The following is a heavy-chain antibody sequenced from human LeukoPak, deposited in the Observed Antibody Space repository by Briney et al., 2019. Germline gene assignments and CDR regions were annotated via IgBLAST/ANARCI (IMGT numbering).Heavy chain of an antibody. CDR1: GFIFSSYG. Sequence: PGRSLRLSCAASGFIFSSYGMHWVRQAPGKGREWVARIWHDGSNDDYADSVNGRFTISRDNSKNTLYLQMNSLRAEDTAIYYCAKVTGDYYATSGAFDYWGQGTLVTVSS. V-gene: IGHV3-33*06. J-gene: IGHJ4*02. CDR2: IWHDGSND. CDR3: AKVTGDYYATSGAFDY. D-gene: IGHD3-22*01.